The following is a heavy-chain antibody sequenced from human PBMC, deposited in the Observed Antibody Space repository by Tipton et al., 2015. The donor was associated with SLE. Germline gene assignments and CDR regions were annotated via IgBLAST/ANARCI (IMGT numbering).Heavy chain of an antibody. Sequence: LVQSGDEMKKTGDSVKVSCKAYGYTFTRYDINWVRQATGQGLEWMGWMNPNSGNTGYAKKCQGIVTMTRNTFISTAYMELSSFSSEFTAVYYIARGLLIVVATDVDFWGQGTLVTVSS. CDR1: GYTFTRYD. CDR2: MNPNSGNT. CDR3: ARGLLIVVATDVDF. J-gene: IGHJ4*02. V-gene: IGHV1-8*01. D-gene: IGHD2-15*01.